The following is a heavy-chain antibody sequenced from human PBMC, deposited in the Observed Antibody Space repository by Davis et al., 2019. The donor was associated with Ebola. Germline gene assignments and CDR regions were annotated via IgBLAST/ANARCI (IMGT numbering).Heavy chain of an antibody. J-gene: IGHJ6*02. CDR2: ISGSGGST. V-gene: IGHV3-23*01. D-gene: IGHD3-22*01. Sequence: GESLKISCAASGFTFSSYAMSWVRQAPGKGLEWVSAISGSGGSTYYADSVKGRFTISRDNSKNTLYLQMNSLRAEDTAVYYCARQPPTYYYDSSGYYLVYYGMDVWGQGTTVTVSS. CDR3: ARQPPTYYYDSSGYYLVYYGMDV. CDR1: GFTFSSYA.